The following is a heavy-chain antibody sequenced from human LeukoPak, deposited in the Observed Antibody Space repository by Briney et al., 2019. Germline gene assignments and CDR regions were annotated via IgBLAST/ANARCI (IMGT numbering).Heavy chain of an antibody. V-gene: IGHV3-23*01. CDR2: ISGSGGST. Sequence: GGSLRLSCAASGFTFSSYAMSWVRQAPGKGLEWVSAISGSGGSTYYADSVKGRFTISRDNSKNTLYLQMNSLRAEDTAVYYCANMYYDILTGYGPFDYWGQGTLVTVSS. CDR3: ANMYYDILTGYGPFDY. CDR1: GFTFSSYA. D-gene: IGHD3-9*01. J-gene: IGHJ4*02.